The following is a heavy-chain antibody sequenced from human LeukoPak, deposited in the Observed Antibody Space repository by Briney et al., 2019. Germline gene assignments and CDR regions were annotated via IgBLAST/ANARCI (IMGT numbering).Heavy chain of an antibody. D-gene: IGHD3-22*01. J-gene: IGHJ4*02. V-gene: IGHV4-34*01. CDR2: INHSGST. CDR1: GGSFSGYY. CDR3: ARLVPYYYDSSGYYYFDY. Sequence: SGTLSLTCAVYGGSFSGYYWSWIRQPPGKGLEWIGEINHSGSTNYNPSLKSRVTISVDTSKNQFSLKLSSVTAADTAVYYCARLVPYYYDSSGYYYFDYWGQGTLVTVSS.